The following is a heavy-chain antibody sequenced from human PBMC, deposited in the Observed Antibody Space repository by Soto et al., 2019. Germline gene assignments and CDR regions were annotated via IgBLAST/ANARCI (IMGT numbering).Heavy chain of an antibody. CDR3: ASGVVGGVIVH. D-gene: IGHD3-16*01. Sequence: EVQLVESGGGLVQPGGSLRLSCAASGFAFRSYWMHWVRQVPGKGLVWVSRINNDETTTNYADSVMGRFTISRDNAENTLYLQMNSLRVEDTAVYYCASGVVGGVIVHWGQGTLVTVSS. CDR1: GFAFRSYW. CDR2: INNDETTT. V-gene: IGHV3-74*01. J-gene: IGHJ5*02.